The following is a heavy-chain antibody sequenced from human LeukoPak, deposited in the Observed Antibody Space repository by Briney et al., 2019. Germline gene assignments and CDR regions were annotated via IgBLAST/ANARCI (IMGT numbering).Heavy chain of an antibody. Sequence: SETLSLTCTVSGGSISSYYWSWIRQPAGKGLEWIGHIYSFGSTNYNPSLKSRVTVSVDTSKNQFSLKLSSVTAADTAVYYCARRDDYGDYFDYWGQGTPVTVSS. CDR3: ARRDDYGDYFDY. V-gene: IGHV4-4*07. CDR1: GGSISSYY. CDR2: IYSFGST. D-gene: IGHD4-17*01. J-gene: IGHJ4*02.